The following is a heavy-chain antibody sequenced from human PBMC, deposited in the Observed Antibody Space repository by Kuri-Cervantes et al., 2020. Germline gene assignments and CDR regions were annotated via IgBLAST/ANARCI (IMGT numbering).Heavy chain of an antibody. V-gene: IGHV3-11*01. J-gene: IGHJ4*02. CDR2: ISSSGSTI. CDR1: GFTFSDYY. Sequence: GGSLRLSCAASGFTFSDYYMSWIRQAPGKGLEWISYISSSGSTIYYADSVKGRFTISRDNSKNTLYLQMNSLRAEDTAVYYCAKDLSHRRAHFDYWGQGTLVTVSS. CDR3: AKDLSHRRAHFDY. D-gene: IGHD5-24*01.